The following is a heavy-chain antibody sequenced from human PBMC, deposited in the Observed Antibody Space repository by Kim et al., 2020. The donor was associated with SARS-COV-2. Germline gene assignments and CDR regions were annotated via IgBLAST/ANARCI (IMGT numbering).Heavy chain of an antibody. Sequence: GGSLRLSCAASGFTFRIYATTWVRQAPGKGLEWVSTISGTGDSTYYADSVKGRFTISRDNSKTTLSLQMNNLRADDTAVSYCALGNSNCGYLGQGTPVPV. J-gene: IGHJ4*02. D-gene: IGHD5-18*01. V-gene: IGHV3-23*01. CDR2: ISGTGDST. CDR1: GFTFRIYA. CDR3: ALGNSNCGY.